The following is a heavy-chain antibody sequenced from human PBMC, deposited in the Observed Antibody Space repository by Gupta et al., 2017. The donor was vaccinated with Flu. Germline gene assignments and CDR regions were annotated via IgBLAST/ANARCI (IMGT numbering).Heavy chain of an antibody. J-gene: IGHJ4*02. CDR3: ARDYGRSTSCPTHFDY. CDR2: IYHSGST. CDR1: NW. V-gene: IGHV4-4*02. D-gene: IGHD2-2*01. Sequence: NWWSWVRQPPGKGLEWIGEIYHSGSTNYNPYLKSRVTISVDKSKNQCSLKLSSVTAADTAVYYCARDYGRSTSCPTHFDYWGQGTLVTVSS.